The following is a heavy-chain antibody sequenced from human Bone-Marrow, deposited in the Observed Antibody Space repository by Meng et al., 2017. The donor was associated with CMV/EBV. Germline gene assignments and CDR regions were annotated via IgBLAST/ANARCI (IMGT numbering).Heavy chain of an antibody. V-gene: IGHV3-30-3*01. CDR1: GFTFSNYA. CDR2: MSYDGNYK. CDR3: ARHGYYDSSGYGGYFDY. J-gene: IGHJ4*02. Sequence: GESLKISCAASGFTFSNYAMHWVRQAPGKGLEWVTVMSYDGNYKYYADSVKGRFTISRDISNNTLYLQMNSLRTEDTAVYYCARHGYYDSSGYGGYFDYWGQGPLVTVYS. D-gene: IGHD3-22*01.